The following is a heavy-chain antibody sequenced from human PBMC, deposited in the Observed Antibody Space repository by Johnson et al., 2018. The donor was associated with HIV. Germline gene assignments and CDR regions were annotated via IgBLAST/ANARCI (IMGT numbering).Heavy chain of an antibody. CDR1: GFTFSSYG. J-gene: IGHJ3*02. D-gene: IGHD3-3*01. CDR2: MRYDGSNK. V-gene: IGHV3-30*02. Sequence: QVQLVESVGGVVQPGESLRLSCAASGFTFSSYGMHWVRQAPGKGLEWVAFMRYDGSNKYYADSVKGRFTISRDNSKNTLYLQMNSLRAEDTAVYYCARGANFWSANDAFDIWGQGTMVTVSS. CDR3: ARGANFWSANDAFDI.